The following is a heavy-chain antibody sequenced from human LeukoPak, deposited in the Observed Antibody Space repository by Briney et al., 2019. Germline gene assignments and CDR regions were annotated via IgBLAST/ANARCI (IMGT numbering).Heavy chain of an antibody. J-gene: IGHJ4*02. V-gene: IGHV4-34*01. CDR3: ARTIVSGWSDY. D-gene: IGHD6-19*01. CDR2: INHSGST. Sequence: SETLSFTCAVYGGSFSGYYWSWIRQPPGKGLEWIGEINHSGSTNYNPSLKSRVTISVDTSKNQFSLKLSSVTAADTAVYYCARTIVSGWSDYWGQGTLVTVSS. CDR1: GGSFSGYY.